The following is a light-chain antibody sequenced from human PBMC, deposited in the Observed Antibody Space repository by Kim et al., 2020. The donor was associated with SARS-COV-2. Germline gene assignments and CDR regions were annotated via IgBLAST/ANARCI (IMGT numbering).Light chain of an antibody. Sequence: DIQMTQSPSSLSASLGDRVTITCRASQSIGTHLNWFQQKSGKAPNLLIYTTANLQSGVPSRFSGSGSGTDFTLTISSLQPEDFATYYCQQSSTTPLLTFGGGTKVDIK. CDR2: TTA. CDR1: QSIGTH. J-gene: IGKJ4*01. CDR3: QQSSTTPLLT. V-gene: IGKV1-39*01.